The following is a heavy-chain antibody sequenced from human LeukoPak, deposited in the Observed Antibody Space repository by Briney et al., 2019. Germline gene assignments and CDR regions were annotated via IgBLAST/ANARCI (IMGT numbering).Heavy chain of an antibody. D-gene: IGHD6-6*01. V-gene: IGHV4-4*07. J-gene: IGHJ6*03. Sequence: SETLSLTCTVSGGSISSYYWSWIRQPAGKGLEWIGRIYTSGSTNYNPSLKSRVTISVDTSKNQFSLKLSSVTAADTAVYYCARVGSIYGSSSEYYYYMDVWGKGTTVTVSS. CDR1: GGSISSYY. CDR2: IYTSGST. CDR3: ARVGSIYGSSSEYYYYMDV.